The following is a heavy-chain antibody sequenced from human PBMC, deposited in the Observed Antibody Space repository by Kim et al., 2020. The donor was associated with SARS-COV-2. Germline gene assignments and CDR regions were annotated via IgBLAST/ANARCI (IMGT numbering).Heavy chain of an antibody. CDR2: ISYDGSNK. D-gene: IGHD6-19*01. CDR1: GFTFSSYG. J-gene: IGHJ6*02. Sequence: GGSLRLSCAASGFTFSSYGMHWVRQAPGKGLEWVAVISYDGSNKYYADSVKGRFTISRDNSKNTLYLQMNSLRAEDTAVYYCAKGKHGGWYAVHYYGMDVWGQGTTVTISS. CDR3: AKGKHGGWYAVHYYGMDV. V-gene: IGHV3-30*18.